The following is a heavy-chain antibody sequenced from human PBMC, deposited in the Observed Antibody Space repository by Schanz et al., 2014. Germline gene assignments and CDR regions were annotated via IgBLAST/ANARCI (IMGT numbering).Heavy chain of an antibody. CDR2: IYHNGDT. D-gene: IGHD1-26*01. CDR1: GGSIISSTW. V-gene: IGHV4-4*02. CDR3: VRGVGAWEQRIFDY. Sequence: QVLLQESGPGVVKPSGTLSLTCAVSGGSIISSTWWGWVRQPPGKGLEWIGEIYHNGDTSFNPSLKSRATMSVDKSKKEFSLRRTPLTAADTALYYCVRGVGAWEQRIFDYWGKGTLVTVSS. J-gene: IGHJ4*02.